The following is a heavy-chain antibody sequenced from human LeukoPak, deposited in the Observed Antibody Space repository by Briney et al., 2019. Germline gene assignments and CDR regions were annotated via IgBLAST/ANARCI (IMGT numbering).Heavy chain of an antibody. V-gene: IGHV3-64*01. CDR1: GFTFSSYA. D-gene: IGHD6-25*01. CDR2: ISSNGGST. J-gene: IGHJ3*02. CDR3: ARGPRFSSGHAFDI. Sequence: GSLRLSCAASGFTFSSYAMHWVRQAPGKGLEYVSAISSNGGSTYYANSVKGRFTISRHNSKNTLYLQMNSLRAEDTAVYYCARGPRFSSGHAFDIWGQGTTVTVSS.